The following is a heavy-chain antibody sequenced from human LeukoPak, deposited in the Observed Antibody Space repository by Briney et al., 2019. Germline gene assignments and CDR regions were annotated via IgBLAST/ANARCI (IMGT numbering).Heavy chain of an antibody. V-gene: IGHV1-69*13. CDR1: GGTFSSYA. D-gene: IGHD1-20*01. Sequence: SVKVSCKASGGTFSSYAISWVRQAPGQGLEWMGGIIPIFGTANYAQKFQGRVTITADESTSTAYMELSSLKASDTAMYYCARRAQGPNWNDGNWFDPWGQGTLVTVFS. CDR2: IIPIFGTA. J-gene: IGHJ5*02. CDR3: ARRAQGPNWNDGNWFDP.